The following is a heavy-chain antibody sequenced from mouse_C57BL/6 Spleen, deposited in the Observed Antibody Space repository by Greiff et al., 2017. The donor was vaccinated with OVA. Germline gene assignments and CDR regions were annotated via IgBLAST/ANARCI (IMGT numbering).Heavy chain of an antibody. D-gene: IGHD1-1*01. CDR2: SNPGSGGT. CDR1: GYAFTNYL. Sequence: QVQLQQSGAELVRPGTSVKVSCKASGYAFTNYLTEWVKQRPGQGLEWIGVSNPGSGGTNYNEKFKGKATLTADKSSSTAYMQLSSLTSEDSAVYFCARPGYYGSWGYWGQGTTLTVSS. J-gene: IGHJ2*01. V-gene: IGHV1-54*01. CDR3: ARPGYYGSWGY.